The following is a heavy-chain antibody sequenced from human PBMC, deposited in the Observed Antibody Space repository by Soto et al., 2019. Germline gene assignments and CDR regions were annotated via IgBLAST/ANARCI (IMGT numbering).Heavy chain of an antibody. V-gene: IGHV1-69*13. CDR1: GGTFSSYA. CDR2: IIPIFGTA. J-gene: IGHJ4*02. D-gene: IGHD3-9*01. CDR3: ARARYYDILTGYYEIDY. Sequence: ASVKVSCKASGGTFSSYAISWVRQAPGQGLEWMGGIIPIFGTANYAQKFQGRVTITADESTSTAYMELSSLRSEDTAVYYCARARYYDILTGYYEIDYWGQGTLVTVSS.